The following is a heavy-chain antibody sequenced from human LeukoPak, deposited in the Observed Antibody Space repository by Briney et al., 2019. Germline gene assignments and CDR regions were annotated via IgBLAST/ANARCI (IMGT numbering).Heavy chain of an antibody. V-gene: IGHV3-64*04. CDR1: GFTFSSYS. CDR2: ISSNGGST. Sequence: PGGSLRLSCLGSGFTFSSYSMHWVRPAPGKGLEYVSAISSNGGSTYYADSVKGRFTISRDNAQNSLYLQMNGLRVEDTAVYYCTRRLDEWGQGTLVTVSS. D-gene: IGHD3-16*01. CDR3: TRRLDE. J-gene: IGHJ4*02.